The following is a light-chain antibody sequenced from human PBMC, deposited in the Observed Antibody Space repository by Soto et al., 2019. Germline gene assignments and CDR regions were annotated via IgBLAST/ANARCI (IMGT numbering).Light chain of an antibody. CDR2: DVS. CDR3: GSYTISGSLV. J-gene: IGLJ2*01. Sequence: QSALTQPASVSGSPGQSITISCTGTSSDVGGYNYVSWYQQHPGKAPKLMIYDVSNRPSGVSNRFSGSKSGNTASLTISGLQAEDGADYYCGSYTISGSLVFGGGTKLTV. V-gene: IGLV2-14*01. CDR1: SSDVGGYNY.